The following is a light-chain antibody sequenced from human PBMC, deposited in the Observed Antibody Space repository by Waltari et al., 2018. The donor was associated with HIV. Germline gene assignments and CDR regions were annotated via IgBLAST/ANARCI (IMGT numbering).Light chain of an antibody. CDR3: QQRSNWPLT. Sequence: EIVLTQSPATLSLSPGERATLSCRASQSVSSYLAWYQQKPGQAPRLLIYDASNEATGIPARVSGSGSGTDFTLTISSLEPEDFAVYYCQQRSNWPLTFGGGTKVEIK. J-gene: IGKJ4*01. CDR2: DAS. V-gene: IGKV3-11*01. CDR1: QSVSSY.